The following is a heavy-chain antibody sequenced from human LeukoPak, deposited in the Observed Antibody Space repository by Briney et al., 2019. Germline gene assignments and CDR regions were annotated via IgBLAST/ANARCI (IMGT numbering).Heavy chain of an antibody. V-gene: IGHV1-8*01. CDR3: ARGWRRITMIVVVTITGVRAFDI. J-gene: IGHJ3*02. D-gene: IGHD3-22*01. CDR1: GYTFTSYD. Sequence: ASVKVSCKASGYTFTSYDINWVRQATGQGLEWMGWMNPNSGNTGYAQKFQGRVTMTGNTSISTAYMELSSLRSEDTAVYYCARGWRRITMIVVVTITGVRAFDIWGQGTMVTVSS. CDR2: MNPNSGNT.